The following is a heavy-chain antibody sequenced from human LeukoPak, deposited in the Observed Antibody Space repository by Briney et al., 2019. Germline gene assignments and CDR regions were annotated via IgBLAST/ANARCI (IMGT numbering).Heavy chain of an antibody. V-gene: IGHV4-34*01. Sequence: SETLSLTCAVYGGSFSGYYWSWIRQPPGKGLEWIGEINHSGSTNYNPSLKSRVTMSVDTSKNQFSLKLSSVTAADTAVYYCAGRGWFDPWGQGTLVTVSS. J-gene: IGHJ5*02. CDR3: AGRGWFDP. CDR2: INHSGST. CDR1: GGSFSGYY.